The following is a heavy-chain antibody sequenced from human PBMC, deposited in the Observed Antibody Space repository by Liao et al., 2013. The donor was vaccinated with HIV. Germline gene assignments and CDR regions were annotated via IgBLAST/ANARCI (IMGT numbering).Heavy chain of an antibody. V-gene: IGHV4-61*02. Sequence: QVQLQESGPGLVKPSQTLSLTCTVSGGSISSGDYYWSWIRQPPGKGLEWIGRLYTSGSTNYNPSLKSRVTISVDTSKNQFSLKLSSVTAADTAVYYCARDEERSSGWYPYDWFDPWGQGTLVTVSS. D-gene: IGHD6-19*01. CDR3: ARDEERSSGWYPYDWFDP. CDR1: GGSISSGDYY. J-gene: IGHJ5*02. CDR2: LYTSGST.